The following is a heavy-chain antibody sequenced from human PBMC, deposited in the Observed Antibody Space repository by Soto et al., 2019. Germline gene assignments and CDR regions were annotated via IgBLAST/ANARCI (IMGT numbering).Heavy chain of an antibody. D-gene: IGHD3-22*01. J-gene: IGHJ6*02. CDR3: ATHRDYYDSSGYYSGPYYYYGMDV. CDR1: GFTFDDYG. CDR2: INWNGGST. V-gene: IGHV3-20*04. Sequence: EVQLVESGGGVVRPGGSLRLSCAASGFTFDDYGMSWVRQAPGKGLEWVSGINWNGGSTGYADSVKGRFTISRDNAKNSLYLQMNSLRAEDTALYYCATHRDYYDSSGYYSGPYYYYGMDVWGQGTTVTVSS.